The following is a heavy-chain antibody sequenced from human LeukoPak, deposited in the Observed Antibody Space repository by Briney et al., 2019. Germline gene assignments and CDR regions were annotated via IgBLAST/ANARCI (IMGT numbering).Heavy chain of an antibody. CDR3: AKDDKGEILTGYYSY. CDR1: GFAFSSYG. J-gene: IGHJ4*02. Sequence: GGSLRLSCAASGFAFSSYGMSWVRQAPGKGLEWVSAISGSGGSTYYADSVKGRFTISRDNSKNTLYLQMNSLRAEDTAVYYCAKDDKGEILTGYYSYWGQGTLVTVSS. V-gene: IGHV3-23*01. D-gene: IGHD3-9*01. CDR2: ISGSGGST.